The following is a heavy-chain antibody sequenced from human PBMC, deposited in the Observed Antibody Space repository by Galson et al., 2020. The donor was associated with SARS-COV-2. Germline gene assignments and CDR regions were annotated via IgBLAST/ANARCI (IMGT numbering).Heavy chain of an antibody. V-gene: IGHV4-59*01. CDR1: GGSISSYY. D-gene: IGHD6-19*01. Sequence: SETLSLTCTVSGGSISSYYWSWIRQSPGKGLEWIGYIYYIGSTNYNPSLKSRVTMSIDRSKNQFSLNLKSVTAADTAMYFCARHPQSTSVWSYYLDCWGQGSMVTVSS. CDR3: ARHPQSTSVWSYYLDC. CDR2: IYYIGST. J-gene: IGHJ4*02.